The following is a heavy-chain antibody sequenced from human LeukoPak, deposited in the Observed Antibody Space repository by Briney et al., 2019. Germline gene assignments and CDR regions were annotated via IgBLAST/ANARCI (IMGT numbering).Heavy chain of an antibody. CDR1: GGTFSSYA. CDR3: ASGPYSSSWYNWFDP. CDR2: IIPIFGTA. V-gene: IGHV1-69*05. Sequence: GASVKVSCKASGGTFSSYAISWVRQAPGQGLEWMGGIIPIFGTANYAQKFQGRVTITTDESTSTAYMELSSLRSEDTAVYYCASGPYSSSWYNWFDPWGQGTQVTVSS. D-gene: IGHD6-13*01. J-gene: IGHJ5*02.